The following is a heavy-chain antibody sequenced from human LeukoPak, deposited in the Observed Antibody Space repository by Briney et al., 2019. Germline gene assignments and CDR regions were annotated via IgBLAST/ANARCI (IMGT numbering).Heavy chain of an antibody. Sequence: GESLKISCKASGYSFTTYWIGWVRQMPGKGLEWMGIIYPGDSDTKYSPSFQGQVTISADKSISTAYLQWSSLKASDTAMYYCARLGSSSWYYDFDYWGQGTLVTVSS. CDR2: IYPGDSDT. V-gene: IGHV5-51*01. CDR1: GYSFTTYW. D-gene: IGHD6-13*01. J-gene: IGHJ4*02. CDR3: ARLGSSSWYYDFDY.